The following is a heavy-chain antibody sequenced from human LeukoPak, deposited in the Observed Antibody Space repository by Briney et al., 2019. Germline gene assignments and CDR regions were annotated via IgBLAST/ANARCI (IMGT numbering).Heavy chain of an antibody. Sequence: GASVKVSCKASGYTFTGYYMHWVRQAPGQGLEWMGWINPNSGGTNYAQKFQGRGTMTRDTAISTAYMELSRLRSDDTAVYYCARGGYSYGSLLFDYWGKGTLVTVSS. D-gene: IGHD5-18*01. CDR1: GYTFTGYY. V-gene: IGHV1-2*02. CDR3: ARGGYSYGSLLFDY. J-gene: IGHJ4*02. CDR2: INPNSGGT.